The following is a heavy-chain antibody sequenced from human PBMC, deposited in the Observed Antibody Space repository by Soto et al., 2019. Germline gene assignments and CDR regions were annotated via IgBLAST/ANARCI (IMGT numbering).Heavy chain of an antibody. D-gene: IGHD6-19*01. CDR2: IRQDGGET. CDR3: ARGCGSAHCPYDFNL. Sequence: PGGSLRLSCAASGFSLSTYWMSWVRQAPGRGLEWVATIRQDGGETHYVDYVKGRFSISRDNAMNSLYLQVNSLTAEDTAIYYCARGCGSAHCPYDFNLWGQGTQVTVSS. J-gene: IGHJ4*02. V-gene: IGHV3-7*01. CDR1: GFSLSTYW.